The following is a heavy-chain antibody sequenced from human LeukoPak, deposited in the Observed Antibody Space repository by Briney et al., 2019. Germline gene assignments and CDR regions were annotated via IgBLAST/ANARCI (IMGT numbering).Heavy chain of an antibody. J-gene: IGHJ3*02. CDR3: AREQYCGGDCYSDAFDI. CDR2: IYYSGST. D-gene: IGHD2-21*02. Sequence: SETLSLTCTVSGGSISGYYWSWIRQPPGKGLEWIGYIYYSGSTNYNPSLKSRVTISVDTSKNQFSLKLSSVTAADTAVYYCAREQYCGGDCYSDAFDIWGQGTMVTVSS. CDR1: GGSISGYY. V-gene: IGHV4-59*01.